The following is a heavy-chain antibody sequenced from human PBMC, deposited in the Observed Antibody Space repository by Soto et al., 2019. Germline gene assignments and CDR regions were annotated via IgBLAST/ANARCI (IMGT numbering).Heavy chain of an antibody. D-gene: IGHD3-3*01. J-gene: IGHJ4*02. CDR2: ISRSGDRT. CDR1: GFTFSSYN. V-gene: IGHV3-64*02. Sequence: EVQLVESGEGLVQPGGSLRLSCAASGFTFSSYNIHWIRQAPGKGLEFVSAISRSGDRTYYADSVKGRFTITRDNSKNTVWLQMGSLKAEDMAVYYCASARCRSGQCYYFDYWGRGALVSVSS. CDR3: ASARCRSGQCYYFDY.